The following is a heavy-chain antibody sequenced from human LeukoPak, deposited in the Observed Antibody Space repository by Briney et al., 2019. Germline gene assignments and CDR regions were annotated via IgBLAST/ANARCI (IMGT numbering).Heavy chain of an antibody. Sequence: SETLSLTCTVSGGSISGSSYYWGWIRQPPGKGLEWIGSIYYSGSTYYNPSLKSRVTISVDTSKNQFSLKLSSVTAADTAVYYCASGSGGAYYYYYMDVWGKGTTVTISS. V-gene: IGHV4-39*01. D-gene: IGHD4-17*01. CDR1: GGSISGSSYY. CDR2: IYYSGST. J-gene: IGHJ6*03. CDR3: ASGSGGAYYYYYMDV.